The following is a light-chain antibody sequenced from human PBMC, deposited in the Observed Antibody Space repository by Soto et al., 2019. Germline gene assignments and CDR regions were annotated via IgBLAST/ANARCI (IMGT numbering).Light chain of an antibody. CDR2: DVS. Sequence: QSALTQPASVSGSPGQSITISCTGTSRDVGGYNYVSWYQQHPGKAPKFMIYDVSNRPSGVCNRFSGSKSGNTASLTISGLQAEDEADYYCCSYTTSNTRQIVFGTGTKLTVL. CDR1: SRDVGGYNY. V-gene: IGLV2-14*01. CDR3: CSYTTSNTRQIV. J-gene: IGLJ1*01.